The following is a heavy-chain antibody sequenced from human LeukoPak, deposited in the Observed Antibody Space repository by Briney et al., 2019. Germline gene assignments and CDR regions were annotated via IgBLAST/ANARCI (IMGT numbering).Heavy chain of an antibody. J-gene: IGHJ4*02. CDR3: ASSLEEITMIVVPPGYFDY. CDR1: GYTFTSYY. V-gene: IGHV1-46*01. CDR2: INPSGGST. Sequence: ASVKVSCKASGYTFTSYYMHWVRQAPGQGLEWMGIINPSGGSTSYAQKFQGRVTMTRDMSTSTVYMELSSLRSEDTAVYYCASSLEEITMIVVPPGYFDYWGQGTLVTVSS. D-gene: IGHD3-22*01.